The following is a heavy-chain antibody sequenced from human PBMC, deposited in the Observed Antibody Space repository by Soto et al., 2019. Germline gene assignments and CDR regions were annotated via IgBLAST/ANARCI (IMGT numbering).Heavy chain of an antibody. V-gene: IGHV1-2*04. D-gene: IGHD2-2*01. Sequence: VASVKVSCKASGYTFTGYYMHWVRQAPGQGLEWMGWINPNSGGTNYAQKFQGWVTMTRDTSISTAYMELSRLRSDDTAVYYCARSGARAPGVPVGDIVVVPAAMLSEEYFQHWGQGTLVTVSS. CDR3: ARSGARAPGVPVGDIVVVPAAMLSEEYFQH. CDR1: GYTFTGYY. J-gene: IGHJ1*01. CDR2: INPNSGGT.